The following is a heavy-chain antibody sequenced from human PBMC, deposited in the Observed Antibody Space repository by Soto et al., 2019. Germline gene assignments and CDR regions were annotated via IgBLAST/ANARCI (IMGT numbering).Heavy chain of an antibody. J-gene: IGHJ4*02. CDR2: INSDGSGT. Sequence: GGSLRLSCAAAGFTFSSAWMHCVRHAPGKGLVWVSRINSDGSGTSYADSVKGRFSISREGAESTLYLQRNSLRAEDTAVYYCARAAPFNCCGKSCCDYWGQGTLGTVAS. CDR3: ARAAPFNCCGKSCCDY. D-gene: IGHD1-20*01. CDR1: GFTFSSAW. V-gene: IGHV3-74*01.